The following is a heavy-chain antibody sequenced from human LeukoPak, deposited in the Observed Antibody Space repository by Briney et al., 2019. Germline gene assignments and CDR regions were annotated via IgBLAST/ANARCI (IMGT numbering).Heavy chain of an antibody. CDR3: ARDFGYCSSTSCYKGFGY. CDR2: ISSSGSTI. D-gene: IGHD2-2*02. Sequence: GGSLRLSCAASGFTFSSYAMHWVRQAPGKGLEWVSYISSSGSTIYYADSVKGRFTISRDNAKNSLYLQMNSLRAEDTAVYYCARDFGYCSSTSCYKGFGYWGQGTLVTVSS. V-gene: IGHV3-48*04. CDR1: GFTFSSYA. J-gene: IGHJ4*02.